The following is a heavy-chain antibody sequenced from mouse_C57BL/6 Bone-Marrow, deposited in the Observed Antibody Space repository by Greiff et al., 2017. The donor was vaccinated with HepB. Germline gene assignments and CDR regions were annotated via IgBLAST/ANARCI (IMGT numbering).Heavy chain of an antibody. J-gene: IGHJ3*01. Sequence: VQLKQSGPGLAKPSQTLSLTCSVTGYSITSYYWNWIRKFPGNKLEYMGYISYSGSTYYNPSLKSRISITRDTSKNQYYLQLNSVTTEDTATYYCARGSYWFAYWGQGTLVTVSA. V-gene: IGHV3-8*01. CDR1: GYSITSYY. CDR2: ISYSGST. CDR3: ARGSYWFAY. D-gene: IGHD1-1*01.